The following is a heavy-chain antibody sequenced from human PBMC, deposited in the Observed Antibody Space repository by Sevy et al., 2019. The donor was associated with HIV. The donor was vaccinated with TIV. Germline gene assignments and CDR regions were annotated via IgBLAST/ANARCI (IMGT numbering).Heavy chain of an antibody. D-gene: IGHD2-2*01. J-gene: IGHJ5*02. CDR1: GYSISSGYY. CDR3: ARQGNIVVVPAAGGGWFDP. V-gene: IGHV4-38-2*01. Sequence: SETLSRTCAVSGYSISSGYYWGWIRQPPGKGLEWIGSIYHSGSTYYNPSLKSRVTISVDTSKNQFSLKLSSVTAADTAVYYCARQGNIVVVPAAGGGWFDPWGQGTLVTVSS. CDR2: IYHSGST.